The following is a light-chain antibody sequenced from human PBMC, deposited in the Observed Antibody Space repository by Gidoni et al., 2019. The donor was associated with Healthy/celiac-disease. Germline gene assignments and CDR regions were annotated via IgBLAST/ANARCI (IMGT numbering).Light chain of an antibody. J-gene: IGKJ1*01. V-gene: IGKV1-39*01. CDR2: AAS. Sequence: DIQMTQSPSSLSASVGDRVTITCRASQSISSYLNWYQQKPGKAPKLLIYAASSLQSGVPARFSGSGSGTDFTLTISSLQPEDFAIYYCQQSYSTAAWTFGQGTKVEIK. CDR1: QSISSY. CDR3: QQSYSTAAWT.